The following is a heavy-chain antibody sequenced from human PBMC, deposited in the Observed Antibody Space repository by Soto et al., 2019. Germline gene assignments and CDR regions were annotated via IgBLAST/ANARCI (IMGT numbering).Heavy chain of an antibody. J-gene: IGHJ4*02. D-gene: IGHD6-6*01. V-gene: IGHV3-9*01. CDR2: ISWNSGSI. Sequence: LRLSCAASGFTFDDYAMHWVRQAPGKGLEWVSGISWNSGSIGYADSVKGRFTISRDNAKNSLYLQMNSLRAEDTALYYCAKDEYRSSEYSLLDPGLDYWGQGTLVTVSS. CDR3: AKDEYRSSEYSLLDPGLDY. CDR1: GFTFDDYA.